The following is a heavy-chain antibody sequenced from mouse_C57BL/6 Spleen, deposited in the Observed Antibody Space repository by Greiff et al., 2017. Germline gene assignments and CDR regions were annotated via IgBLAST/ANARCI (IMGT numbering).Heavy chain of an antibody. Sequence: QVQLQQSGAELARPGASVKMSCKASGYTFTSYTMHWVKQRPGQGLEWIGYINPSSGYTKYNQKFKDKATLTADKSSSTAYMQLSSLTSEDSAVYYCATKPTLDAMDYWGQGTSGTVSS. CDR3: ATKPTLDAMDY. J-gene: IGHJ4*01. V-gene: IGHV1-4*01. D-gene: IGHD2-10*01. CDR2: INPSSGYT. CDR1: GYTFTSYT.